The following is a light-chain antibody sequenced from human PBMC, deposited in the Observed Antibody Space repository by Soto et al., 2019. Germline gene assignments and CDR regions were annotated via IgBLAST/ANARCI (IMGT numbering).Light chain of an antibody. CDR2: EVS. Sequence: QSALTQPASVSGSPGQSITISCTGTSSDVGGYNYVSWYQQHPGKAPQLMIYEVSNRPSGVSNRFSGSKSGNTASLTIYGLQAEDEADYYCSSYTSSSPPYVFGTGTKLTVL. J-gene: IGLJ1*01. CDR1: SSDVGGYNY. V-gene: IGLV2-14*01. CDR3: SSYTSSSPPYV.